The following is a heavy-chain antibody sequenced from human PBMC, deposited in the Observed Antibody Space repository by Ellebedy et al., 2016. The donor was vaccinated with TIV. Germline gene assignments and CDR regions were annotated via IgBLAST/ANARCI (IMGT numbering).Heavy chain of an antibody. CDR2: INHSGST. Sequence: MPSETLSLTCAVYGGSFSGYYWSWIRQPPGKGLEWIGEINHSGSTNYNPSLKSRVTISVDTSKNQFSLKLSSVTAADTAVYYCARGRGTMVRGVMKYYYYYGMDVWGQGTTVTASS. CDR3: ARGRGTMVRGVMKYYYYYGMDV. D-gene: IGHD3-10*01. J-gene: IGHJ6*02. CDR1: GGSFSGYY. V-gene: IGHV4-34*01.